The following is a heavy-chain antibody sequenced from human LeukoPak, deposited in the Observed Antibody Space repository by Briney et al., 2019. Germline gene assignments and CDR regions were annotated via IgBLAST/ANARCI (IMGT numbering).Heavy chain of an antibody. D-gene: IGHD2-21*02. CDR2: IGGSGVRT. V-gene: IGHV3-48*04. Sequence: GGSLRLSCSASGFTFTTYCMNWVRQAPGKGLEWVSGIGGSGVRTYYADAVKGRFTISRDNAKTSLYLQMNSLRVEATAMYYCARDGLRRPPTPYCGGDCPLDYWGQGTLVSVSS. CDR1: GFTFTTYC. CDR3: ARDGLRRPPTPYCGGDCPLDY. J-gene: IGHJ4*02.